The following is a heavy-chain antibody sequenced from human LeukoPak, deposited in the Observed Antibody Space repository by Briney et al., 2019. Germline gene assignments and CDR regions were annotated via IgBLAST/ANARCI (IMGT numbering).Heavy chain of an antibody. Sequence: GASVKVSCTASGYTFTNYGVSWVRQAPGQGLEWMGWISAYNGNTNYAQKLQGRVTMTTDTSTTTAYMELRSLRSDDTAIYYCARDWGYSSGWLEYFQHWGQGTLVTVSS. D-gene: IGHD6-19*01. CDR2: ISAYNGNT. V-gene: IGHV1-18*01. CDR3: ARDWGYSSGWLEYFQH. CDR1: GYTFTNYG. J-gene: IGHJ1*01.